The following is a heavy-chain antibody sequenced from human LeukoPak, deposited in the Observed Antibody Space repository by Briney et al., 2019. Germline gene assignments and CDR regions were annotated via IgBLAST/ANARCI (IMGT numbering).Heavy chain of an antibody. V-gene: IGHV3-74*01. CDR2: INSDGSSS. J-gene: IGHJ4*02. D-gene: IGHD3-10*01. Sequence: GGSLGLSCSASGFTFSSYWMHWVRQAPGKGLVWVSRINSDGSSSSYADSVKGRFTISRDNAKNTPYLQMNSLRAEDTAVYYCASSGYYYGSGVHYWGQGTLVTVSS. CDR1: GFTFSSYW. CDR3: ASSGYYYGSGVHY.